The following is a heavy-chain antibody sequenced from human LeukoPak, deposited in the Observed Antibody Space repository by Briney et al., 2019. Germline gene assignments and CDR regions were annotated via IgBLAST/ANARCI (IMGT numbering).Heavy chain of an antibody. CDR3: ATWLRGVINWFDP. J-gene: IGHJ5*02. D-gene: IGHD3-10*01. CDR1: GYTLTELS. Sequence: ASVKVSCKVSGYTLTELSMHWVRQAPGKGLEWMGGFDPEDGETIYAQKFQGRVTMSEDTSTETAYMELSSLTSEDTAVYYCATWLRGVINWFDPWGQGTLVTVSS. CDR2: FDPEDGET. V-gene: IGHV1-24*01.